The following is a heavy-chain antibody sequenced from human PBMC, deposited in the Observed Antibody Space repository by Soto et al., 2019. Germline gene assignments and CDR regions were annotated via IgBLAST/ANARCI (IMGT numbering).Heavy chain of an antibody. CDR3: ASTRDCSSTSCFHFDY. D-gene: IGHD2-2*01. CDR2: ISGSGGST. J-gene: IGHJ4*02. CDR1: GFTFSSYA. Sequence: GGSLRLSCAASGFTFSSYAMSWVRQAPGKGLEWVSAISGSGGSTYYADSVKGRFTISRDNSKNTLYLQMNSLRAEDTAVYYCASTRDCSSTSCFHFDYWGQGTLVTVSS. V-gene: IGHV3-23*01.